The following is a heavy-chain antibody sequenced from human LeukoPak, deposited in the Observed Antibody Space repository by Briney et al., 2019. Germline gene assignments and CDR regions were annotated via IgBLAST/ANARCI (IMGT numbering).Heavy chain of an antibody. CDR2: ISGSGGST. J-gene: IGHJ4*02. CDR3: AKDHWAFGGVIVHFDY. D-gene: IGHD3-16*02. Sequence: GGSLRLSCAASGFTFSSYAMSWVRQAPGKGLEWVSAISGSGGSTYYADSVKGRVTISRDNSKNTLYLQMNSLRAEDTAVYYCAKDHWAFGGVIVHFDYWGQGTLVTVSS. V-gene: IGHV3-23*01. CDR1: GFTFSSYA.